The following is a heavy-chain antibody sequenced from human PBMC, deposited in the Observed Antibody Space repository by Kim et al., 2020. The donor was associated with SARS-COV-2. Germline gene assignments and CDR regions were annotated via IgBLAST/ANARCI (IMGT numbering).Heavy chain of an antibody. CDR1: GGSFSGYY. V-gene: IGHV4-34*01. CDR2: INHSGST. D-gene: IGHD3-9*01. CDR3: ARRAPDYYDILTGFSVGGMDV. J-gene: IGHJ6*02. Sequence: SETLSLTCAVYGGSFSGYYWSWIRQPPGKGLEWIGEINHSGSTNYNPSLKSRVTISVDTSKNQFSLKLSSVTAADTAVYYCARRAPDYYDILTGFSVGGMDVWGRRNTLTVSS.